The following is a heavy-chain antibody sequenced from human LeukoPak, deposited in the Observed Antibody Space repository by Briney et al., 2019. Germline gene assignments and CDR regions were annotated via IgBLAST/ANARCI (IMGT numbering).Heavy chain of an antibody. J-gene: IGHJ3*02. CDR2: IRYDGSNK. CDR3: AATISQAFDI. CDR1: GFTFSSYG. D-gene: IGHD3-3*01. V-gene: IGHV3-30*02. Sequence: GGSLRLSCAASGFTFSSYGMHWVRQAPGKGLEWVAFIRYDGSNKYYADSVKGRFTISRDNSKSTLYLQMNSLRAEDTAVYYCAATISQAFDIWGQGTMVTVSS.